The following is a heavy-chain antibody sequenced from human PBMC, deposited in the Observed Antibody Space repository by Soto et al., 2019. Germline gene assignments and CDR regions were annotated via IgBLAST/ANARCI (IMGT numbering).Heavy chain of an antibody. CDR3: AFTVISSDY. V-gene: IGHV3-23*01. CDR2: IDGAGSGT. J-gene: IGHJ4*02. Sequence: PGGSLRLSSAASGFSFGSFAMSWVRQAPGKGLEWVSRIDGAGSGTYYADSVKGRFTVSRDNSKNTLYLQMNSLRAEDTAVYFCAFTVISSDYWGQGTLVTVSS. CDR1: GFSFGSFA. D-gene: IGHD4-17*01.